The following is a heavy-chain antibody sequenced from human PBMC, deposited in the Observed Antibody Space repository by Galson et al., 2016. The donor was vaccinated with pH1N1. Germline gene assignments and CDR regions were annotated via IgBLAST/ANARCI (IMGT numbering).Heavy chain of an antibody. V-gene: IGHV1-2*02. J-gene: IGHJ4*02. D-gene: IGHD2-8*02. CDR3: ARETDPGLYFYY. CDR2: INPNSGGT. CDR1: GYTFTTSY. Sequence: SVKVSCKASGYTFTTSYIHWVRQAPGEGLEWMGWINPNSGGTNYAQKFQGRVTMTRDTSISTAYMELSRLRSDDTAIYYCARETDPGLYFYYWGQGTLVTVSS.